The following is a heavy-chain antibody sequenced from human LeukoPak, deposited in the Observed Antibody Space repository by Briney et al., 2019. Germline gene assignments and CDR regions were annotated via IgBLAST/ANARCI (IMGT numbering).Heavy chain of an antibody. J-gene: IGHJ5*02. D-gene: IGHD5-12*01. V-gene: IGHV4-39*07. CDR1: GDSITSSGHY. CDR3: VRLMAVATNRFDP. Sequence: SETLSLTCTVSGDSITSSGHYWGWIRQPPGKGLEWIGSIYDSGSTYYNPSLRSRVTISLDTSTNQFSLKLSSVTAADTAVFYCVRLMAVATNRFDPWGQGTPVTVSS. CDR2: IYDSGST.